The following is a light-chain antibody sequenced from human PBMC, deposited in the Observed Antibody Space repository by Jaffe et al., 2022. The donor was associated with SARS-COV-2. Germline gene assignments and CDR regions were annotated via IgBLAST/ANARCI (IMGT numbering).Light chain of an antibody. J-gene: IGLJ2*01. CDR2: DVS. CDR3: SSYSNSVSLVV. CDR1: SSDIGNYNF. V-gene: IGLV2-14*01. Sequence: QSALTQPASVSGSPGQSITISCTGTSSDIGNYNFVSWYQQHPGKAPKLTIYDVSTRPSGVSNRFSGSKSGNTASLTISGLQAEDEADYYCSSYSNSVSLVVFGGGTKLTVL.